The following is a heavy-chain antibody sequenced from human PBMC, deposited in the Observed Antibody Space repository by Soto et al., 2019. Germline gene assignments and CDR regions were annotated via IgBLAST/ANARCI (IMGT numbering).Heavy chain of an antibody. J-gene: IGHJ5*02. V-gene: IGHV1-69*01. D-gene: IGHD2-8*01. CDR1: GGTFSSYA. CDR3: ARERSGELIVYAPWGDDWFDP. Sequence: QVQLVQSGAEVKKPGSSVKVSCKASGGTFSSYAISWVRQAPGQGLEWMGGIIPIFGTANDAQKFQGRVTITEDESTSTAYMELSSLRSEDTAVYYCARERSGELIVYAPWGDDWFDPWGQGTLVTVSS. CDR2: IIPIFGTA.